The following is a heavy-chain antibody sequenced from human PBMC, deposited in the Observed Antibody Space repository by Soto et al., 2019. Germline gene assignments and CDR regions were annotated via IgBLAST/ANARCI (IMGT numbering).Heavy chain of an antibody. V-gene: IGHV4-31*03. CDR3: ARDLRFRGFYGMDV. Sequence: QVQLQESGPGLVKPSQTLSLTCTVAGGSISSGGYYWSWIRQHPGKGLGWIGYIYYSGRTYYNPSLKSRVTLSADTSKNQFSLKLSSVTAADTAVYYCARDLRFRGFYGMDVWGQGTTVTVSS. CDR1: GGSISSGGYY. D-gene: IGHD3-10*01. J-gene: IGHJ6*02. CDR2: IYYSGRT.